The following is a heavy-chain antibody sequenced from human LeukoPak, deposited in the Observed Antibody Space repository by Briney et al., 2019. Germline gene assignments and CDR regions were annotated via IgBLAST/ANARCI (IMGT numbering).Heavy chain of an antibody. CDR3: ARQGGVGATAFDDY. J-gene: IGHJ4*02. CDR2: IYYSGST. Sequence: PSETLSLTCTVSGGSISSSSYYWGWIRQPPGKGLDWIGSIYYSGSTYYNPFLKSRVTISIDTSKNQSSLKLSSVTAADTAVYYCARQGGVGATAFDDYWGQGTLVTVSS. D-gene: IGHD1-26*01. V-gene: IGHV4-39*01. CDR1: GGSISSSSYY.